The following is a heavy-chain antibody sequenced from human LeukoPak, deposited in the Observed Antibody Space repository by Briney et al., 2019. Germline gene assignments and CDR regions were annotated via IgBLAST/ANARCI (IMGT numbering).Heavy chain of an antibody. V-gene: IGHV3-33*01. CDR2: IWYDGHTK. CDR3: ARDSDWAFDI. D-gene: IGHD3-9*01. Sequence: PGGSLRLSCAVSGFTFSNYGMHWVRQAPGKGLEWLTLIWYDGHTKFYADSVKGRFTVSRDNSKNTLYLQMDNLRDEDTAVYYCARDSDWAFDIWGQGTVVTVSS. J-gene: IGHJ3*02. CDR1: GFTFSNYG.